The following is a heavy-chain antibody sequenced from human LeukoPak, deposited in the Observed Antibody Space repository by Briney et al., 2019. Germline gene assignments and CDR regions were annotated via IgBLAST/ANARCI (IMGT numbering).Heavy chain of an antibody. CDR1: GYTFTDYY. D-gene: IGHD3-22*01. CDR2: VDPEDGET. J-gene: IGHJ3*02. CDR3: ATYDXSGYYYXXFDI. V-gene: IGHV1-69-2*01. Sequence: ASVKISCKVSGYTFTDYYMHWVQQAPGKGLEWMGLVDPEDGETIYAEKFQGRVTITADTSTDTAYMELSSLRSEDTAVYYCATYDXSGYYYXXFDIWGQGTMVTVSS.